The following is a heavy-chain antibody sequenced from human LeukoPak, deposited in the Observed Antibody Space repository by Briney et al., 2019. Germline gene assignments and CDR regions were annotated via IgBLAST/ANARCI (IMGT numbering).Heavy chain of an antibody. Sequence: GESLKISCKGSGYSFTSYWISWVRQMPGKGLERMGRIDPSDSYTNYSPSFQGHVTISADKSISTAYLQWSSLKASDTAMYYCARHGAGQWLVYYWGQGTLVTVSS. J-gene: IGHJ4*02. CDR3: ARHGAGQWLVYY. V-gene: IGHV5-10-1*01. D-gene: IGHD6-19*01. CDR2: IDPSDSYT. CDR1: GYSFTSYW.